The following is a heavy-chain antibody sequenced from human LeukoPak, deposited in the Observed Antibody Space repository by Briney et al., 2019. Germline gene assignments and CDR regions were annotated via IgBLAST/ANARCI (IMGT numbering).Heavy chain of an antibody. D-gene: IGHD2-2*01. CDR1: GGSFSGYY. CDR2: INHSGST. J-gene: IGHJ4*02. Sequence: SETLSLTCAVYGGSFSGYYWSWIRQPPGKGLEWIGEINHSGSTNYNPSLKSRVTISVDTSKNQFSLKLSSVTAADTAVYYCAIWLKSYAPKGFDYWGQGTLVTVSS. CDR3: AIWLKSYAPKGFDY. V-gene: IGHV4-34*01.